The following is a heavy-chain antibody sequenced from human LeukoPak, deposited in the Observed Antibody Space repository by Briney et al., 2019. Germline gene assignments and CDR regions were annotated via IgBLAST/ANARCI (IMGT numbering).Heavy chain of an antibody. V-gene: IGHV4-39*01. CDR2: IYYSGST. CDR3: ARHEGGSGSYLGWFDP. CDR1: GGSISSSSYY. J-gene: IGHJ5*02. Sequence: SETLSLTCTVSGGSISSSSYYWGWIRQPPGKGLEWIGSIYYSGSTYYNPSLKSRVTISVDTSKNQFSLKLSSVTAADTAVYYCARHEGGSGSYLGWFDPWGQGTLVTVS. D-gene: IGHD3-10*01.